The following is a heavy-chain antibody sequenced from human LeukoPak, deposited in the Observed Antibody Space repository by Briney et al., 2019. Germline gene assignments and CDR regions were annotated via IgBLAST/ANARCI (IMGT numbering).Heavy chain of an antibody. V-gene: IGHV4-39*07. D-gene: IGHD3-22*01. CDR3: ARDYYDSSGPGEYYYYMDV. J-gene: IGHJ6*03. CDR1: GGSIGSSDYY. CDR2: IYYNGAT. Sequence: SETLSLTCTVSGGSIGSSDYYWGWVRQPPGKGLEWIGTIYYNGATQYNPSLKSRVAISVDTSKNQFSLKLSSVTAADTAVYYCARDYYDSSGPGEYYYYMDVWGKGTTVTVSS.